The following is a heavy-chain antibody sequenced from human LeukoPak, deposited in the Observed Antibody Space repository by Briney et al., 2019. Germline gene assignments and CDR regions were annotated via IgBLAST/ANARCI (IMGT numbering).Heavy chain of an antibody. CDR3: AKALTDELMSRSHYDFWSGYHPSGTVYYYMDV. J-gene: IGHJ6*03. Sequence: GGSLQLSCAASGFRFSSYAMSWVRQAPGKGLEWVSAISSSGGDTNYANSVRGRFIISRDNSKNTLYLQMNSLRAEDTAIYYCAKALTDELMSRSHYDFWSGYHPSGTVYYYMDVWGEGTTVTVSS. CDR2: ISSSGGDT. D-gene: IGHD3-3*01. V-gene: IGHV3-23*01. CDR1: GFRFSSYA.